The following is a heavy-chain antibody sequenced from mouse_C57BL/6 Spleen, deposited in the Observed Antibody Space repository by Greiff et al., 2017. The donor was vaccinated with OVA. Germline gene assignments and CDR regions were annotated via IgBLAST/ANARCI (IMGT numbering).Heavy chain of an antibody. V-gene: IGHV1-69*01. CDR3: ARWGTTVVASSSYYFDY. D-gene: IGHD1-1*01. CDR1: GYTFTSYW. Sequence: VQLQQSGAELVMPGASVKLSCKASGYTFTSYWMHWVKQRPGQGLEWIGEIDPSDSYTNYNQKFKGKSTLTVDKSSSTAYMQLSSLTSEDSAVYYCARWGTTVVASSSYYFDYWGQGTTLTVSS. J-gene: IGHJ2*01. CDR2: IDPSDSYT.